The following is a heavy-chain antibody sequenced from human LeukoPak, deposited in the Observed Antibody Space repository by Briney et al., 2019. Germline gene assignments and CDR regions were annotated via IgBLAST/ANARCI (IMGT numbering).Heavy chain of an antibody. CDR2: IYLGESDT. Sequence: GGALKISFKGYGFSFTRYWIGWGRPRTGKGMGWMGIIYLGESDTRYSTSFQGQVNISAEKSIRNAYLKWNSIETSDTAMYYCARPRIAAAGNVYYMDVWGKGTTVTVSS. D-gene: IGHD6-13*01. CDR1: GFSFTRYW. V-gene: IGHV5-51*01. CDR3: ARPRIAAAGNVYYMDV. J-gene: IGHJ6*03.